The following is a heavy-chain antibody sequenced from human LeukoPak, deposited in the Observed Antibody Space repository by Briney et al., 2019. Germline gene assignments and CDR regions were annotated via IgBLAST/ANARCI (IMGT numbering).Heavy chain of an antibody. CDR2: IYSSGST. D-gene: IGHD1-7*01. J-gene: IGHJ6*03. CDR1: GGSISSSSCY. V-gene: IGHV4-39*01. Sequence: SETLSLTCTVSGGSISSSSCYWGWIRQPPGKGLEWIGGIYSSGSTYYNPSLKSRVTISVDTSKNQFSLKLSSVTVADTAVYYCARGVRGSTSWNSYYNYFYLDVWGKGTTVTVSS. CDR3: ARGVRGSTSWNSYYNYFYLDV.